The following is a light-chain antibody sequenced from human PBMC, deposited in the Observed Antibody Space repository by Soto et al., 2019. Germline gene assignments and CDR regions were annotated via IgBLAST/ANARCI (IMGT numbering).Light chain of an antibody. CDR2: AAS. V-gene: IGKV1-27*01. Sequence: DIQMTQSPSSLSASVGDRVTISCRASQGINNYLAWYQQKPGKAPKVLIYAASTLQSGVPARFSGSGSGTNFTLTIVRLQDEDVVNYYCKKHNGVPPITFCHGTKVGV. CDR3: KKHNGVPPIT. J-gene: IGKJ3*01. CDR1: QGINNY.